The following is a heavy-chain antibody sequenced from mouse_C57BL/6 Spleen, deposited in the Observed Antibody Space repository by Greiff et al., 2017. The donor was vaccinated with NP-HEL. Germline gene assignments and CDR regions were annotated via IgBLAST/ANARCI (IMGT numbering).Heavy chain of an antibody. Sequence: VKLMESGPELVKPGASVKISCKASGYAFSSSWMNWVKQRPGKGLEWIGRIYPGDGDTNYNGKFKGKATLTADKSSSTAYMQLSSLTSEDSAVYFCARGSYYYFDYWGQGTTLTVSS. D-gene: IGHD2-10*01. V-gene: IGHV1-82*01. CDR1: GYAFSSSW. CDR2: IYPGDGDT. J-gene: IGHJ2*01. CDR3: ARGSYYYFDY.